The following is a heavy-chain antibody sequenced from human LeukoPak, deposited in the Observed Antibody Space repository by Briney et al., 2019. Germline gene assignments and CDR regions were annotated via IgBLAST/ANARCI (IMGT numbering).Heavy chain of an antibody. CDR1: GYSISSGHF. V-gene: IGHV4-38-2*02. CDR3: ASVGGGSPY. D-gene: IGHD3-16*01. Sequence: SETLSLTCTVSGYSISSGHFWSWIRQPPGKGLEWIGSIYSSGTTYYDPPLRSRVSISADTSKNYFSLELSSVTAADTAVYYCASVGGGSPYWGQGALVTVSS. J-gene: IGHJ4*02. CDR2: IYSSGTT.